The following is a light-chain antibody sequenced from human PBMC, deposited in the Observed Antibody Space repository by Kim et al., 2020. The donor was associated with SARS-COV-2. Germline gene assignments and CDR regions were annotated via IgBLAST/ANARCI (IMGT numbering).Light chain of an antibody. V-gene: IGKV2-28*01. CDR1: QSPLDSTGYDS. Sequence: PPPISCRSSQSPLDSTGYDSLDWYLQKPGQSPQLLIYLGSNRASGVPDRFSGSGSRTDFTLKISKVEAEDVGVYYCMKALQTPLTFGQGTKV. CDR3: MKALQTPLT. J-gene: IGKJ1*01. CDR2: LGS.